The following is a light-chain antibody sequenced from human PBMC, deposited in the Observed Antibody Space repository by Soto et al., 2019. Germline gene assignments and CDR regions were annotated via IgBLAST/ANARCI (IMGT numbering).Light chain of an antibody. Sequence: DIQMTQSPSNLSASVGDRVTITCRASQSINSWLAWYQQKPGKAPKLLIYKASSLEGGVPSRFSGSGSGTEFTLTVSGLQPDDFATYFCQQYNNYPFTFGQGTNLEMK. V-gene: IGKV1-5*03. J-gene: IGKJ2*01. CDR1: QSINSW. CDR2: KAS. CDR3: QQYNNYPFT.